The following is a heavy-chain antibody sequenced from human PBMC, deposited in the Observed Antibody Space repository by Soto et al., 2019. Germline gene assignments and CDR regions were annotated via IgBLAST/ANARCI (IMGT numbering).Heavy chain of an antibody. V-gene: IGHV1-2*02. J-gene: IGHJ4*02. CDR2: INPNSGGT. Sequence: ASVKVSCKASGYTFTGYYMHWVRLAPGQGLEWMGWINPNSGGTNYAQKFQGRVTMTRDTSISTAYMELSRLRSDDTAVYYCARGFWYSSSSDYWGQGTLVTVSS. CDR1: GYTFTGYY. D-gene: IGHD6-6*01. CDR3: ARGFWYSSSSDY.